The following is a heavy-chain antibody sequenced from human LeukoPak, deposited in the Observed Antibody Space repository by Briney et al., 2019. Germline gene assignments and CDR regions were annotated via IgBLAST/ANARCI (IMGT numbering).Heavy chain of an antibody. J-gene: IGHJ5*02. CDR1: GGSINSNDYS. CDR2: ASYSGST. V-gene: IGHV4-39*01. Sequence: PSETLSLTCTVSGGSINSNDYSWGWICQSPGKGLEWIGSASYSGSTYYNPSLKSRVTISVDTSKNQFSLRLISVTAADTAVFYCARHHFDSSGYYYLTYWFDPWGQGTLVTVSS. D-gene: IGHD3-22*01. CDR3: ARHHFDSSGYYYLTYWFDP.